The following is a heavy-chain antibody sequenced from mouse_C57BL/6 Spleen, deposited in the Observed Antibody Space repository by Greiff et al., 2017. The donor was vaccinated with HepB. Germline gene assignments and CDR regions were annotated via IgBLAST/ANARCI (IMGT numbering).Heavy chain of an antibody. CDR3: ARYSNYPYYAMDY. V-gene: IGHV1-80*01. Sequence: QVHVKQSGAELVKPGASVKISCKASGYAFSSYWMNWVKQRPGKGLEWIGQIYPGDGDTNYNGKFKGKATLTADKSSSTAYMQLSSLTSEDSAVYFCARYSNYPYYAMDYWGQGTSVTVSS. J-gene: IGHJ4*01. D-gene: IGHD2-5*01. CDR1: GYAFSSYW. CDR2: IYPGDGDT.